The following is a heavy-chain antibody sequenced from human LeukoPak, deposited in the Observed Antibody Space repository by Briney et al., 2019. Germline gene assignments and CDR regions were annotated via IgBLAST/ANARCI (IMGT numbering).Heavy chain of an antibody. J-gene: IGHJ5*01. CDR3: TRWAGVIDS. D-gene: IGHD3-10*01. CDR2: IKQDGSKE. Sequence: GGSLRLSCAASGFTFRNYWMSWVRQAPGKGPEWVANIKQDGSKEEYVDSMKGRFTVSRDNANNSLSLQMNGLRAEDTAVYYCTRWAGVIDSWGQGTLVTVSS. CDR1: GFTFRNYW. V-gene: IGHV3-7*01.